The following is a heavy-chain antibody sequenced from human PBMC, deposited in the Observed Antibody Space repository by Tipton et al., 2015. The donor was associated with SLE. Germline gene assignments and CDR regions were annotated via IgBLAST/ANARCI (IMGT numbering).Heavy chain of an antibody. Sequence: TLSLTCAVYGGSFSGYYWSWIRQPPGKGLEWIGEINHSGSTNYNPSLKSRVTISVDTSKNQFSLKLSSVTAADTAVYYCARGRNQLPTSDYYGMDVWGQGTTVTVSS. V-gene: IGHV4-34*01. CDR1: GGSFSGYY. J-gene: IGHJ6*02. CDR2: INHSGST. CDR3: ARGRNQLPTSDYYGMDV. D-gene: IGHD2-2*01.